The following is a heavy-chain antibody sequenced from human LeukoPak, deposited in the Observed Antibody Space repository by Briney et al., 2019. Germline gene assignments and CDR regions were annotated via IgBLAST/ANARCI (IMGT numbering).Heavy chain of an antibody. D-gene: IGHD1-26*01. CDR2: ISGSGGST. Sequence: GGSLRLSCAASGFTFSSYGMSWVRQAPGKGLEWVSAISGSGGSTYYADSVKGRFTISRDNAKNSLYLQMNSLRAEDTAVYYCASPRIVGATTHFDYWGQGTLVTVSS. CDR1: GFTFSSYG. V-gene: IGHV3-23*01. CDR3: ASPRIVGATTHFDY. J-gene: IGHJ4*02.